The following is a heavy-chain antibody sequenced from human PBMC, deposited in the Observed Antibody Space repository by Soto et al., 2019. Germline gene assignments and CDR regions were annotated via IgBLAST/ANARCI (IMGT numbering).Heavy chain of an antibody. CDR2: INPNSGNT. J-gene: IGHJ5*02. D-gene: IGHD6-13*01. V-gene: IGHV1-8*01. CDR3: ARADSCTWNYIWFDP. Sequence: QVQLVQSGAEVKKPGASVKVSCKASGYTFTSYDINWVRQATGQGLEWMGWINPNSGNTVYAQKFQGRVTMTRNSSISTAYMELSSLRSEDSAVYYCARADSCTWNYIWFDPWGQGTLVTVSS. CDR1: GYTFTSYD.